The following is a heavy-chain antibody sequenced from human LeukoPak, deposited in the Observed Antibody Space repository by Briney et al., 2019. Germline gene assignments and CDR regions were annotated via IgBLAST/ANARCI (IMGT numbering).Heavy chain of an antibody. Sequence: SETLSLTCTVSGGSVSSGSYYWSRIRQPPGKGLEWIGYIYYSGSTNYNPSLKSRVTISVDTSKNQFSLKLSSVTAADTAVYYCASSIAAAGRSYDYWGQGTLVTVSS. J-gene: IGHJ4*02. D-gene: IGHD6-13*01. V-gene: IGHV4-61*01. CDR3: ASSIAAAGRSYDY. CDR2: IYYSGST. CDR1: GGSVSSGSYY.